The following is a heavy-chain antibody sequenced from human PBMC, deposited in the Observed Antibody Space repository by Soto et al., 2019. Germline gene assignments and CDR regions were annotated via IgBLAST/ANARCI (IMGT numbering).Heavy chain of an antibody. V-gene: IGHV3-7*03. CDR2: IKIDGGEK. CDR1: GLTFGRYW. D-gene: IGHD2-8*02. CDR3: GSPLDLVDGFDC. Sequence: EVQMLQSGGGMVQPGGSLRLSCVGSGLTFGRYWMSWVRQAPGKGLEWVANIKIDGGEKYYVDSVKGRFAISRDNAKKSVLRQLNSLRTDDRAVYNCGSPLDLVDGFDCWGQG. J-gene: IGHJ4*02.